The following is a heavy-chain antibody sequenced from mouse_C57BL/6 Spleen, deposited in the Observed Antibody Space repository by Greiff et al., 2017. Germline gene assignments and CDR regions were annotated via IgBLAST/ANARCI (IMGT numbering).Heavy chain of an antibody. CDR2: IYPRSGNT. J-gene: IGHJ2*01. Sequence: VQLQQSGAELARPGASVKLSCKASGYTFTSYGVSWVKQRNGQGLEWIGEIYPRSGNTYYNEKFKGKATLTADKSSSTAYMELRSLTSEDSAVYFCARGYYGSSYDYFDYWGQGTTLTVSS. CDR1: GYTFTSYG. D-gene: IGHD1-1*01. CDR3: ARGYYGSSYDYFDY. V-gene: IGHV1-81*01.